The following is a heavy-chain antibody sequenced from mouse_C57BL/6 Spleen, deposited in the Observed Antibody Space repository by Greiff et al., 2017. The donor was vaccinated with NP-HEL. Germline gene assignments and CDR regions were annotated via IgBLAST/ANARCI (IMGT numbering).Heavy chain of an antibody. CDR1: GYTFTSYW. CDR2: INPSSGYT. Sequence: VQLQQSGAELAKPGASVKLSCKASGYTFTSYWMHWVKQRPGQGLEWIGYINPSSGYTKYNQKFKDKATLTADKSSSTAYMQLSSLTYEDSAVYYCANYYGSSYEYFDYWVQGTTLTVSS. V-gene: IGHV1-7*01. D-gene: IGHD1-1*01. J-gene: IGHJ2*01. CDR3: ANYYGSSYEYFDY.